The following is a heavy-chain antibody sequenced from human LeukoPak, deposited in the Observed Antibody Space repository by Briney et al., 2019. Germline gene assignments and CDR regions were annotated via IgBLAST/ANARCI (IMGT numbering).Heavy chain of an antibody. CDR1: GFTFSSYE. CDR3: ARDLGAYYYDSSGYNFDY. D-gene: IGHD3-22*01. J-gene: IGHJ4*02. V-gene: IGHV3-48*03. CDR2: ISSGGSTI. Sequence: GGTLRFSCAASGFTFSSYEMNWHRQAPGKGLEGVSYISSGGSTIYYADSVKGRFTISRDNAKSSVYLEMSSLRAEDTAVYYCARDLGAYYYDSSGYNFDYWGQGTLVTVSS.